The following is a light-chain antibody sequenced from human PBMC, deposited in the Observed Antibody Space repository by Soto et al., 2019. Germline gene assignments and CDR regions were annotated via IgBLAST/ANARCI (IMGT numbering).Light chain of an antibody. CDR1: QAISSL. CDR3: QQADTFPFT. V-gene: IGKV1-12*01. CDR2: AAT. J-gene: IGKJ3*01. Sequence: IQMTQSPSSVSASVGDRVTITCRASQAISSLLAWYQHKPGKAPKLLIYAATTLQSGVPSRFSGSESGTEFTLTISSLQPDDFATYYCQQADTFPFTFGPGTKVDMK.